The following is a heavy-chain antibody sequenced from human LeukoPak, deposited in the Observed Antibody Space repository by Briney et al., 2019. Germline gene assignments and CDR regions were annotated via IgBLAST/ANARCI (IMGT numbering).Heavy chain of an antibody. Sequence: SETLSLTCTVSGGSISSGSYYWSWIRQPAGKGLEWIGRIYTSGSTNYNPSLKSRVTISVDTSKNQFSLKLSSVTAADTAVYYCARPPRGSGSYVAGYYYYYMDVWGKGTTVTISS. CDR3: ARPPRGSGSYVAGYYYYYMDV. V-gene: IGHV4-61*02. CDR2: IYTSGST. D-gene: IGHD3-10*01. CDR1: GGSISSGSYY. J-gene: IGHJ6*03.